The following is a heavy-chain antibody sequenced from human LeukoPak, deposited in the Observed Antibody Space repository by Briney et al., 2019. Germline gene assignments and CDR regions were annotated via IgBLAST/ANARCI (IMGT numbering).Heavy chain of an antibody. CDR2: INPSGGST. CDR1: GYTFTSYY. V-gene: IGHV1-46*01. CDR3: ARGSRESIAARPLFYFDY. J-gene: IGHJ4*02. Sequence: ASVKVSCKASGYTFTSYYMHWVRQAPGQGLEWMGIINPSGGSTSYAQKFQGRVTMTRDTSTSTVCMELSSLRSEDTAVYYCARGSRESIAARPLFYFDYWGQGTLVTVSS. D-gene: IGHD6-6*01.